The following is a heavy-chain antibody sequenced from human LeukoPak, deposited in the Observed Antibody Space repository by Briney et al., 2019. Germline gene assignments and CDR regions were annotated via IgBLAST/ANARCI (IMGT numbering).Heavy chain of an antibody. V-gene: IGHV4-59*12. Sequence: SETLSLTCTVSGGSISSYYWSWIRQPPGKGLEWIGYIYYSGSTNYNPSLKSRVTISVDTSKSQFSLRLSSVTAADTAMYYCARESTTVAGTFDYWGQGTLVTVSS. CDR3: ARESTTVAGTFDY. J-gene: IGHJ4*02. D-gene: IGHD6-19*01. CDR2: IYYSGST. CDR1: GGSISSYY.